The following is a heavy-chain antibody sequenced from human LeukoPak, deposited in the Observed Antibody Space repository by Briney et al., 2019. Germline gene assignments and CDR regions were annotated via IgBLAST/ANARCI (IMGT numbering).Heavy chain of an antibody. CDR1: GYTFTSYD. Sequence: ASVKVSCKASGYTFTSYDINWVRQATGQGLEWMGWMNPNSGNTGYAQKFQGRVTMTRNTSISTAYMELSSLRSEDTAVYYCARASPNYYGSGSYYYYFDYWGQGTLATVSS. V-gene: IGHV1-8*01. CDR3: ARASPNYYGSGSYYYYFDY. D-gene: IGHD3-10*01. J-gene: IGHJ4*02. CDR2: MNPNSGNT.